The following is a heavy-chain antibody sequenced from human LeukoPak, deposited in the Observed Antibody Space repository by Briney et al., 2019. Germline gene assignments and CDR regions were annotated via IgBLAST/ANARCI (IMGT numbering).Heavy chain of an antibody. Sequence: TGGSLRLSCAASGFIFSSYAMSWVRQAPGKGLEWVSTISGSGGSTYYADSVKGRFTISRDNSKNMLYLQMNSLRAEDTAIYFCAKLSRSSGRVDYFAYWGQGTLVTVSS. CDR1: GFIFSSYA. D-gene: IGHD6-19*01. J-gene: IGHJ4*02. CDR3: AKLSRSSGRVDYFAY. CDR2: ISGSGGST. V-gene: IGHV3-23*01.